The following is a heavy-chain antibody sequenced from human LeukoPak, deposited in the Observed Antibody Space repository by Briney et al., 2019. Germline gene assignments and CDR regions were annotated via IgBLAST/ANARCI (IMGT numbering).Heavy chain of an antibody. D-gene: IGHD5-18*01. V-gene: IGHV4-39*01. CDR1: GGPISSSSYY. CDR3: ARSGYGRYYYMDV. Sequence: AETLSLTCTVSGGPISSSSYYWGWIRQPPGKGLEWIGSIYYSGSTYYNPSLKSRVTISVDTSKNQFSLKLSSVTAADTAVYYCARSGYGRYYYMDVWGKGTTVTVSS. J-gene: IGHJ6*03. CDR2: IYYSGST.